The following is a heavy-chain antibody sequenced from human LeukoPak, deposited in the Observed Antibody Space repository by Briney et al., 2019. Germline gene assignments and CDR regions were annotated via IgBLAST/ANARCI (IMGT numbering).Heavy chain of an antibody. CDR1: GFTFSNYW. Sequence: PGGSLRLSCVASGFTFSNYWMLWVRQAPGKGLMWVSLISTDGKSTRYAESVKGRFTISRDNAKNTVYLEMNSLSVEDTATYYCIRDFRSADLWGQGTLVTVTS. V-gene: IGHV3-74*01. CDR2: ISTDGKST. J-gene: IGHJ5*02. CDR3: IRDFRSADL.